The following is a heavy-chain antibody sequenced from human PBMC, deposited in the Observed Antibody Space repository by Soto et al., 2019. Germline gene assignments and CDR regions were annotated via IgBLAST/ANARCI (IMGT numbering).Heavy chain of an antibody. CDR3: ARTGQTSYYYYYGMDV. Sequence: GGSLRLSCAASGFTFSDYYMSWIRRAPGKGLEWVSYISSSDSIIYYSDSVKGRFIISRDNAKNSLYLQMNSLRAEDTAVYYCARTGQTSYYYYYGMDVWGQGTTVTVSS. V-gene: IGHV3-11*04. D-gene: IGHD1-1*01. CDR1: GFTFSDYY. J-gene: IGHJ6*02. CDR2: ISSSDSII.